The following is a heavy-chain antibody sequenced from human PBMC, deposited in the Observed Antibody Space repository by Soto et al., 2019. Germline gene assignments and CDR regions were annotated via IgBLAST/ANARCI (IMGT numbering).Heavy chain of an antibody. D-gene: IGHD5-18*01. CDR1: GVSMRNSY. CDR3: ATDLIRDTAMVINDY. Sequence: SETLSLTCSVSGVSMRNSYWTWIRQSAGKGLEWIGRISTSGNTNYNPSLNSRLTMSVDTSKNQVSLKLTSVTAADTAVYYCATDLIRDTAMVINDYWGQGTLVTVSS. J-gene: IGHJ4*02. CDR2: ISTSGNT. V-gene: IGHV4-4*07.